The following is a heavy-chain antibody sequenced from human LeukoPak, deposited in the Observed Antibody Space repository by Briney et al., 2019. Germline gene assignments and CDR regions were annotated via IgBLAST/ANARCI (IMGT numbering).Heavy chain of an antibody. Sequence: GASVTVSCKASGYTFTSYDINWVRRATGQGLEWMGWMNPNSGNTGYAQKFQGRVTMTRNTSISTAYMELSSLRSEDTAVYYCARLQPWYYYDSSGYPADAFDIWGQGTMVTVSS. CDR3: ARLQPWYYYDSSGYPADAFDI. CDR2: MNPNSGNT. V-gene: IGHV1-8*01. J-gene: IGHJ3*02. D-gene: IGHD3-22*01. CDR1: GYTFTSYD.